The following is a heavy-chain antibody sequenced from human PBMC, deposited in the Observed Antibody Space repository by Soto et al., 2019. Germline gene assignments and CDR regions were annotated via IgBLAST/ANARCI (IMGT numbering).Heavy chain of an antibody. V-gene: IGHV1-69*02. CDR2: IIPILGIA. CDR3: ARVVGTTVTGALDP. J-gene: IGHJ5*02. Sequence: QVQLVQSGAEVKKPGSSVKVSCKASGGTFSSYTISWVRQAPGQGLEWMGRIIPILGIANYAQKFQGRVTITADKSTSTAYMELSSLRSEDTAVYYCARVVGTTVTGALDPWGQGTLVTVSS. CDR1: GGTFSSYT. D-gene: IGHD4-17*01.